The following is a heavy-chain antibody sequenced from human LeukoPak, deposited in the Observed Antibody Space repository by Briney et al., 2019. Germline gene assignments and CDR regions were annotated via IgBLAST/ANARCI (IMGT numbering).Heavy chain of an antibody. V-gene: IGHV3-23*01. D-gene: IGHD6-13*01. J-gene: IGHJ4*02. Sequence: GGSLRLSCAASGLTFSNYAMRWVRQAPGKGLEWVSSVSGSGSNTYHADSVKGRFTISRDNSKNALYLQMNSLRVEDTAIYYCAKSRAAGDTDYWGQGTLVTVSS. CDR1: GLTFSNYA. CDR2: VSGSGSNT. CDR3: AKSRAAGDTDY.